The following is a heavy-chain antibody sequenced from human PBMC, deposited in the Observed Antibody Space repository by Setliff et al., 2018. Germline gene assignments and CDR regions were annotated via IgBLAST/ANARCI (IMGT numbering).Heavy chain of an antibody. CDR1: GYTFIGYY. V-gene: IGHV1-2*02. CDR2: INPNSGGT. J-gene: IGHJ3*02. Sequence: VKVSCKASGYTFIGYYMHWVRQAPGQGLEWMGWINPNSGGTNYAQKLQGRVTMTTDTSTSTAYMELRSLRSDDTAVYYCARDEWELVGLESAFDIWGQGTMVTVSS. D-gene: IGHD1-26*01. CDR3: ARDEWELVGLESAFDI.